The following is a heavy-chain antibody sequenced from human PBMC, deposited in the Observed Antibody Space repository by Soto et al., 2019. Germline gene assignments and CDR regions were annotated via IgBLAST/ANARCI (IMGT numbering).Heavy chain of an antibody. CDR3: AGGLFGYYDSSGPTNHNWFDP. V-gene: IGHV3-48*01. J-gene: IGHJ5*02. D-gene: IGHD3-22*01. CDR2: ISGRSNTI. CDR1: GFTFSDYN. Sequence: GGSLRLSCVASGFTFSDYNMNWVRQAPGKGLEWVSFISGRSNTIYYADSVKGRFTISRDNAKNSLYLLMNSLRAEDTAVYYCAGGLFGYYDSSGPTNHNWFDPWGQGTLVTVSS.